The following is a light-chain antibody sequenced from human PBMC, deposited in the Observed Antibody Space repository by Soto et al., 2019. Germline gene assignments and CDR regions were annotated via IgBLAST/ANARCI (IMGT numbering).Light chain of an antibody. CDR2: AAS. CDR1: QSVSSNY. J-gene: IGKJ1*01. Sequence: ILFTQSPGTLSLSPVERATLSCWASQSVSSNYLAWYQQKPGQAPRLLIYAASARATGIPDRFSGSGSGTDFTLTITRLEPEDFALYYCQQYGHSPRTFGQGTKVDIK. CDR3: QQYGHSPRT. V-gene: IGKV3-20*01.